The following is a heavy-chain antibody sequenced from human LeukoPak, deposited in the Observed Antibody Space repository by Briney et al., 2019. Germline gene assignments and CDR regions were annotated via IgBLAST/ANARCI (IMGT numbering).Heavy chain of an antibody. V-gene: IGHV4-34*01. J-gene: IGHJ5*02. CDR3: ARGVGFVEDIVVVPAASNWFDP. CDR1: GGSFSGYY. D-gene: IGHD2-2*01. CDR2: INHSGST. Sequence: SETLSLTCAVYGGSFSGYYWSWIRQPPGKGLEWIGEINHSGSTNYNPSLKSRVTISVDTSKNQFSLKLSSVTAADTAVYHCARGVGFVEDIVVVPAASNWFDPWGQGTLVTVSS.